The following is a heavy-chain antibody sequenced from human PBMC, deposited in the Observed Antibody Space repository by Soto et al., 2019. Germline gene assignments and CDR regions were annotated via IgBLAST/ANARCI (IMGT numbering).Heavy chain of an antibody. CDR3: AREEATRIERRFDS. CDR2: IYYSGST. D-gene: IGHD6-6*01. Sequence: NPSETLSLTCTVSGGSISSGGYSWTWIRQHPGKGLEWIGYIYYSGSTYFNPSLKSRLNISIDTSRNQFSLKLSSVTAADTAIYYCAREEATRIERRFDSWGQGTLVTVSS. V-gene: IGHV4-31*03. CDR1: GGSISSGGYS. J-gene: IGHJ5*01.